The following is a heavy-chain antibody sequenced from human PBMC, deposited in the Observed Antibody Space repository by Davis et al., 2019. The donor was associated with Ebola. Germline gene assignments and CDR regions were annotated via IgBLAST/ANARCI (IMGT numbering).Heavy chain of an antibody. J-gene: IGHJ3*02. D-gene: IGHD2-8*02. CDR2: IYPGYSDT. V-gene: IGHV5-51*01. CDR3: ASLRRTITGMDDGFDI. Sequence: KVSCKASGTSFSSPWISWVRQLPGKALEWVVCIYPGYSDTRYSPSFQGHVTVSADRSISTAYLQWSSLKASDTAMYYCASLRRTITGMDDGFDIWGQGTMVTVSS. CDR1: GTSFSSPW.